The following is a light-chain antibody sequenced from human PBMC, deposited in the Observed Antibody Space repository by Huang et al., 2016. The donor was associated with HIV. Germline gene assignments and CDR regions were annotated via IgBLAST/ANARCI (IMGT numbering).Light chain of an antibody. V-gene: IGKV1-39*01. CDR1: QSITKY. CDR3: QQSYSAPYT. J-gene: IGKJ3*01. Sequence: DIQMTQSPSSLSASVGDRVTITCRASQSITKYLKWYQQKPGKAPKLLIYAASSLQSGVLSRFSGSGSGTDFSLTISSLQPEDFATFYCQQSYSAPYTFGPGTTVDIK. CDR2: AAS.